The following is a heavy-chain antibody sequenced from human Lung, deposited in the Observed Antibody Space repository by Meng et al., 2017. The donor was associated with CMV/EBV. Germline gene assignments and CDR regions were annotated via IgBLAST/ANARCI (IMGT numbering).Heavy chain of an antibody. CDR3: LRRSGGSV. Sequence: QVPWREPGQATVKPSDPLALTCAFSGDSITNHKWWAWVRQPPGKGLEWIGEIPHRGSSAYNPSLKSRVSMSIDKSKNQFSLKLTSVTAADTAVYHCLRRSGGSVWGQGTLVTVFS. CDR1: GDSITNHKW. D-gene: IGHD3-10*01. V-gene: IGHV4-4*02. CDR2: IPHRGSS. J-gene: IGHJ1*01.